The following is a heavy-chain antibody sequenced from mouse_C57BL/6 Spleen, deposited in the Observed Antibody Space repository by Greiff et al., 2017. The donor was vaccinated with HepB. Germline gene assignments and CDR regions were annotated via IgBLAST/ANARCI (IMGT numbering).Heavy chain of an antibody. CDR3: ARSGTTVVAEEYYFDY. J-gene: IGHJ2*01. CDR2: INPNNGGT. D-gene: IGHD1-1*01. CDR1: GYTFTDYY. V-gene: IGHV1-26*01. Sequence: VQLQQSGPELVKPGASVKISCKASGYTFTDYYMNWVKQSHGKSLEWIGDINPNNGGTSYNQKFKGKATLTVDKSSSTAYMELRSLTSEDSAVYYCARSGTTVVAEEYYFDYWGQGTTLTVSS.